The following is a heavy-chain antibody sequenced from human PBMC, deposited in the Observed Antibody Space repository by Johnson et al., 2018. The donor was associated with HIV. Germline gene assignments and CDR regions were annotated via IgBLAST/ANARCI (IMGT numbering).Heavy chain of an antibody. CDR3: ARDLGGSYAGLDAFDI. J-gene: IGHJ3*02. CDR1: GFTFSDYY. CDR2: ISSSRSTI. D-gene: IGHD1-26*01. Sequence: QVQLVESGGGLVKPGGSLRLSCAASGFTFSDYYMSWIRQAPGKGLEWVSYISSSRSTIYYAASVKGRFTISRDNAKHSLSLQMHRLRAEDTAVYYWARDLGGSYAGLDAFDIWGQGTMVTVSS. V-gene: IGHV3-11*04.